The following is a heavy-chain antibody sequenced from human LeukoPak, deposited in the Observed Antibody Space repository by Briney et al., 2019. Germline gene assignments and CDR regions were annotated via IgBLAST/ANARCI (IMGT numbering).Heavy chain of an antibody. CDR1: GGTFSSYN. Sequence: ASVKVSCKASGGTFSSYNFIWVRQAPGQGLEWMGGIIPMQGTPNYAQKFQDRVTISADKSTTTVYMAPSSLRYEDTAMYYCARESVAGGFEYWGQGTLVTVSS. J-gene: IGHJ4*02. V-gene: IGHV1-69*08. CDR3: ARESVAGGFEY. D-gene: IGHD6-19*01. CDR2: IIPMQGTP.